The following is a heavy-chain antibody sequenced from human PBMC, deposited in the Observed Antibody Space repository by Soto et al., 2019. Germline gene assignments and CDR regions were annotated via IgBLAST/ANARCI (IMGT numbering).Heavy chain of an antibody. CDR2: INAGNGNT. V-gene: IGHV1-3*01. CDR3: ARGPRNSGIAVAGTVSYYYYGMGV. D-gene: IGHD6-19*01. Sequence: ASVKVSCKASGYTFTSYAMHWVRQAPGQRLEWMGWINAGNGNTKYSQKFQGRVTITRDTSASTAYMELSSLRSEDTAVYYCARGPRNSGIAVAGTVSYYYYGMGVWGQGATVTVSS. J-gene: IGHJ6*02. CDR1: GYTFTSYA.